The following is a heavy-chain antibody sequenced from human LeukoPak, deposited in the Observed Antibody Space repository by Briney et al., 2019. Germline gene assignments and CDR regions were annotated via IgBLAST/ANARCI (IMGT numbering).Heavy chain of an antibody. J-gene: IGHJ4*02. CDR2: INQRGSM. V-gene: IGHV4-34*01. D-gene: IGHD3-22*01. CDR3: ARDSGRGYDY. Sequence: PSETLSLTCDVYGASFTGYYWSWICQSPGKGLEWIGEINQRGSMNYNPSLKSRVTISVDTSKNQFSLKLSSVTAADTAVYYCARDSGRGYDYRGQGTLVTVSS. CDR1: GASFTGYY.